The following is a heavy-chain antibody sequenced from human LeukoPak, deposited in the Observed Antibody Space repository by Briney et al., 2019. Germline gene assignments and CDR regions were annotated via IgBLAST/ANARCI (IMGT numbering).Heavy chain of an antibody. D-gene: IGHD3-10*01. J-gene: IGHJ4*02. Sequence: PGGSLRLSCAASGFTFSSYAMTWVRQAPGKGLEWVSSISESGGSTFYADSVKGRFTISRDNSKNTLYLQSNSLRAEDTAEYYCAKGSATGYFDYWGQGTLVTVST. CDR2: ISESGGST. CDR3: AKGSATGYFDY. V-gene: IGHV3-23*01. CDR1: GFTFSSYA.